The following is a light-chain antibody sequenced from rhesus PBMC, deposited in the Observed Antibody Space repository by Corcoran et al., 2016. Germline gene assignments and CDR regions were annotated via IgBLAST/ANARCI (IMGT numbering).Light chain of an antibody. CDR3: VQAIAFPFT. Sequence: DIVMTQTPLSLPITPGEPASISCRSSQSLLHSNGNTYLHWYLQKPCQSPQLLFYGGSNRASGVPDRFRGSGSGTDFTRKSSKVEAEEVGGYYCVQAIAFPFTFGPGTKLDIK. J-gene: IGKJ3*01. CDR2: GGS. V-gene: IGKV2-72*02. CDR1: QSLLHSNGNTY.